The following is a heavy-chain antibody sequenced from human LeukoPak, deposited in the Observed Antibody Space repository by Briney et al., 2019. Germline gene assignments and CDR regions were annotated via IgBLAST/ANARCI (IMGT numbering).Heavy chain of an antibody. D-gene: IGHD6-13*01. J-gene: IGHJ5*02. Sequence: GGSLRLSCAASGFTFSSYAMSWVRQAPGKGLEWVSAISGSGGSTYYADSVKGRFTISRDNSKNTLYLQMNSLRADDTAVYYCAKDSQQLVRWWFDPWGQGTLVTVSS. CDR1: GFTFSSYA. CDR3: AKDSQQLVRWWFDP. CDR2: ISGSGGST. V-gene: IGHV3-23*01.